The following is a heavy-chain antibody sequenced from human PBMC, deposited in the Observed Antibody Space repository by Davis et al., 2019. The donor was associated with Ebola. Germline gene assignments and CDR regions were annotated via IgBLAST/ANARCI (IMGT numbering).Heavy chain of an antibody. D-gene: IGHD3-10*01. CDR1: GFTFSSYA. Sequence: GESLKISCAASGFTFSSYAMSWVRQAPGKGLEWVSAISGSGGSTYYADSVKCRFTISRDNSKNTLYLQMNSLRAEDTAVYYCAKDSGSGIDWFDPWGQGTLVTVSS. CDR3: AKDSGSGIDWFDP. V-gene: IGHV3-23*01. CDR2: ISGSGGST. J-gene: IGHJ5*02.